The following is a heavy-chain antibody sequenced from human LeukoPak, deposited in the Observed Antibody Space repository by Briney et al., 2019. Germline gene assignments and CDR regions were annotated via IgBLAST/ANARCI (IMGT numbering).Heavy chain of an antibody. Sequence: PGGSLRLSCAASGFTFSSYAMHWVRQAPGKGLEWVAVISYDGSNKYYADSVKGRSTISRDNSKNTLYLQMNSLRAEDTAVYYCARGDVEYSSSSGNDYWGQGTLVTVSS. CDR1: GFTFSSYA. CDR3: ARGDVEYSSSSGNDY. CDR2: ISYDGSNK. D-gene: IGHD6-6*01. V-gene: IGHV3-30*01. J-gene: IGHJ4*02.